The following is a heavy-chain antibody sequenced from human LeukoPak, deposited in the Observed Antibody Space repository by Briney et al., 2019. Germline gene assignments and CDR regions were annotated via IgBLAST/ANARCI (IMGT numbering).Heavy chain of an antibody. CDR1: GGSISSGSYY. Sequence: SETLSLTCTVSGGSISSGSYYWGRIRQPAGKGLEWIERIYTSGSTNYNPSLKSRVTISVDTSKNQFSLKLSSVTAADTAVYYCARVQAYGGKGYFDYWGQGTLVTVSS. V-gene: IGHV4-61*02. D-gene: IGHD4-23*01. CDR3: ARVQAYGGKGYFDY. J-gene: IGHJ4*02. CDR2: IYTSGST.